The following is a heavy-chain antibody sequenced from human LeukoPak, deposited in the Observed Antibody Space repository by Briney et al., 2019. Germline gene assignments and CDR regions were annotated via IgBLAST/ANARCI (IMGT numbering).Heavy chain of an antibody. V-gene: IGHV3-53*01. D-gene: IGHD1-26*01. CDR2: IYTGGIT. CDR3: ARGNSGYIGY. J-gene: IGHJ4*02. CDR1: GFTVSSTY. Sequence: GGSLRLSCAASGFTVSSTYMNWVRQAPGKGLEWVSVIYTGGITYYTDSVKGRFTISRDNSKNTLYLQMNSLRAEDTAVYYCARGNSGYIGYWGQGTLVTVSS.